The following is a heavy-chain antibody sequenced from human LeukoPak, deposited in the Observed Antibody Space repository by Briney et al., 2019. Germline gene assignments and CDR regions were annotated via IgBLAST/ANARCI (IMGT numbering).Heavy chain of an antibody. J-gene: IGHJ4*02. CDR3: AKNAGYSYGLYYFDY. CDR1: GFTFSTYA. V-gene: IGHV3-30*04. D-gene: IGHD5-18*01. Sequence: GGSLRLSCAASGFTFSTYAMHWVRQAPGKGLEWVAVISYDGSNKYYADSVKGRFTISRDNSKNTVYLQMDSLRAEDSAVYYCAKNAGYSYGLYYFDYWGQGTLVTVSS. CDR2: ISYDGSNK.